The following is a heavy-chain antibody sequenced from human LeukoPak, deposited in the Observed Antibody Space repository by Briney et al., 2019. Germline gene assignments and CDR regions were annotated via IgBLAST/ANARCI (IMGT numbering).Heavy chain of an antibody. CDR2: IYYSGST. CDR1: GGSISSYY. D-gene: IGHD2-2*01. Sequence: SETLSLTCTVSGGSISSYYWSWIRQPPGTGLEWIGYIYYSGSTNYYPSLKSRVTISVDMSKNQFSLKLSSVTAADTAVYYCAREVKSSAGPASRREFDYWGQGTLVTVSS. CDR3: AREVKSSAGPASRREFDY. J-gene: IGHJ4*02. V-gene: IGHV4-59*01.